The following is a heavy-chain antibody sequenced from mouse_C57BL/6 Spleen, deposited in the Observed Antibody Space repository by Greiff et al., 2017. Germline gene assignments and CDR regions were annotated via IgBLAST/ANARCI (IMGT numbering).Heavy chain of an antibody. CDR3: ARGTSGYFDY. V-gene: IGHV1-82*01. CDR2: LYPGDGDT. CDR1: GYAFSSSW. J-gene: IGHJ2*01. D-gene: IGHD5-1*01. Sequence: VQLQESGPELVKPGASVKISCKASGYAFSSSWMNWVKQRPGKGLEWIGRLYPGDGDTNYNGKFKGKATLTADKSSSTAYMQLSSLTSEDSAVYFCARGTSGYFDYWGQGTTLTVSS.